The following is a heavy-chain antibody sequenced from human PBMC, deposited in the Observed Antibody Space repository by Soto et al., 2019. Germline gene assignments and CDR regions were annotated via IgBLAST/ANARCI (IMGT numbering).Heavy chain of an antibody. J-gene: IGHJ4*02. CDR3: ARAGIAVAEYYFDY. CDR1: GYTFTSYA. V-gene: IGHV1-3*01. CDR2: INAGNGNT. Sequence: QVQLVQSGAEVKKPGASVEVSCKASGYTFTSYAMHWVRQAPGQRLEWMGWINAGNGNTKYSQKFQGRVTITRDTSASTAYMELSSLRSEDTAVYYCARAGIAVAEYYFDYWGQGTLVTVSS. D-gene: IGHD6-19*01.